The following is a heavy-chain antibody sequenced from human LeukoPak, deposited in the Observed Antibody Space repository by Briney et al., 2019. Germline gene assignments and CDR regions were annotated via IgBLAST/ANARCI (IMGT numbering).Heavy chain of an antibody. D-gene: IGHD1-26*01. CDR3: ARDTSGSYFGNNWFDP. V-gene: IGHV1-69*04. CDR1: GYTFTSYY. J-gene: IGHJ5*02. Sequence: ASVKVSCKASGYTFTSYYMHWVRQAPGQGLEWMGRIIPILGIANYAQKFQGRVTITADKSTSTAYMELSSLRSEDTAVYYCARDTSGSYFGNNWFDPWGQGTLVTVSS. CDR2: IIPILGIA.